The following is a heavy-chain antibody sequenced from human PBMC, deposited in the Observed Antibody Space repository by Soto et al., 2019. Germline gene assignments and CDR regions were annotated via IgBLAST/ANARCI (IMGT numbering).Heavy chain of an antibody. J-gene: IGHJ5*02. D-gene: IGHD3-10*01. Sequence: QVQLQESGPGLVKPSQTLSLTCTVSGGSISSGCYYWSWIPQHPGKRLAWIGYIDYSGSTYYNPSLTRRVTISVDTSKNQFSLKLSSVTAADTAVYYCARAGGFNWFDPWGQGTLVTGSS. CDR3: ARAGGFNWFDP. CDR2: IDYSGST. V-gene: IGHV4-31*03. CDR1: GGSISSGCYY.